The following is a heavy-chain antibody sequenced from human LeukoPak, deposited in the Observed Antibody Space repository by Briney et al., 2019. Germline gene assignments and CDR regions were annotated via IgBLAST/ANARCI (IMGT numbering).Heavy chain of an antibody. D-gene: IGHD4-23*01. CDR1: GGTFSSYA. Sequence: SVKVSCKASGGTFSSYAISWVRQAPGQGLEWMGRIIPILGITNYAQKFQGRVTIMADTSTSTAYMELGSLRSEDTAVYYCARDDYGSNSDWFDPWGQGTLVTVSS. CDR2: IIPILGIT. J-gene: IGHJ5*02. CDR3: ARDDYGSNSDWFDP. V-gene: IGHV1-69*04.